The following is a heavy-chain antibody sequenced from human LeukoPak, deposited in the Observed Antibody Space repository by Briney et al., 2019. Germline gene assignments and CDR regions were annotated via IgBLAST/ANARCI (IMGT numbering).Heavy chain of an antibody. CDR1: GYTFTGYY. V-gene: IGHV1-2*02. CDR3: ARGLRYMVRGVILVY. D-gene: IGHD3-10*01. CDR2: INPNSGGT. Sequence: ASVKVSCKASGYTFTGYYMHWVRQAPGQGLEWMGWINPNSGGTSYAQKFQGRVTMTRDTSISTAYMELSRLRSDDTAVYYCARGLRYMVRGVILVYWGQGTLVTVSS. J-gene: IGHJ4*02.